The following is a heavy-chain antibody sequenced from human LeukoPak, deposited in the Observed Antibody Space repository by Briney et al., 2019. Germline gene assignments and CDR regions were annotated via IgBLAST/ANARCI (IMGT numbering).Heavy chain of an antibody. V-gene: IGHV1-2*02. CDR3: AREYSSSWYGEY. D-gene: IGHD6-13*01. CDR1: GYTFTGYY. J-gene: IGHJ4*02. Sequence: ASVKVSCKASGYTFTGYYMHWVRQAPGQGLEWMGWINPNSGGTNYAQKFQGRVTMIRDTSISTAYMELSRLRSDDTAVYYCAREYSSSWYGEYWGQGTLVTVSS. CDR2: INPNSGGT.